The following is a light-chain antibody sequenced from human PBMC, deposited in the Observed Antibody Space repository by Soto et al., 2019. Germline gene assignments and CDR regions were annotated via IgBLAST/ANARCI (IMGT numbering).Light chain of an antibody. J-gene: IGKJ2*01. Sequence: EIVLTQSPATLSLSPGERATLSCRASQSVSSYLAWYQQKPGQAPRLLIYDASNRATGIPARFSGCGSGTDFTLTISSLEPEDGAVYYCQQRFNWPRFTFGQGTKLEIK. CDR1: QSVSSY. CDR2: DAS. CDR3: QQRFNWPRFT. V-gene: IGKV3-11*01.